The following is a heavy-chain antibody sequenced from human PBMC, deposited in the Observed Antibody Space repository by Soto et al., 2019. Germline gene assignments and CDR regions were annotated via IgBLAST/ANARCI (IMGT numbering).Heavy chain of an antibody. J-gene: IGHJ5*02. CDR1: GFTFSSHG. CDR2: ISSSSSNI. CDR3: AREYCSSTSCLNWFEP. D-gene: IGHD2-2*01. Sequence: GGSLRLSCVASGFTFSSHGMHWVRQAPGKGLEWVSYISSSSSNIYYADSVKGRFTISRDNAKNSLYLQMNSLRAEDTAVYYCAREYCSSTSCLNWFEPWGQGTLVTVSS. V-gene: IGHV3-48*01.